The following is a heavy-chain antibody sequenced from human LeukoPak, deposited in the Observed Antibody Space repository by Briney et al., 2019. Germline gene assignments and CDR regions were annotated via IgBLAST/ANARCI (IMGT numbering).Heavy chain of an antibody. Sequence: SETLSLTCTVSGGSISSTTYYWGWIRQPPGKGLEWIGTISYSGTTFYNPSLKSRVTISVDTSKNQFSLKLSSVTAADTAAYYCARPIIVSDFWSGYYYWGQGTLVTVSS. D-gene: IGHD3-3*01. CDR2: ISYSGTT. J-gene: IGHJ4*02. V-gene: IGHV4-39*01. CDR3: ARPIIVSDFWSGYYY. CDR1: GGSISSTTYY.